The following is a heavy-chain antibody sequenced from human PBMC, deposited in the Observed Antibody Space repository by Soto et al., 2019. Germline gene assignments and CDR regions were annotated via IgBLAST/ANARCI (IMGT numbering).Heavy chain of an antibody. CDR3: ARSTSRGNTDGFDV. J-gene: IGHJ3*01. D-gene: IGHD2-2*02. V-gene: IGHV3-13*01. CDR1: GFTLSTYD. CDR2: VAYSGDT. Sequence: GGSLRLSCAGSGFTLSTYDMHWVRQGAGGGLEWVAVVAYSGDTNYLESVKGRFTISGDASQNAVFLQMDSLRAGDTAIYYCARSTSRGNTDGFDVSGPGPVVTVSS.